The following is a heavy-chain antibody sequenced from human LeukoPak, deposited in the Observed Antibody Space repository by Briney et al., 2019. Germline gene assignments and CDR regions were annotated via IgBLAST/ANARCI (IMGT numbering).Heavy chain of an antibody. V-gene: IGHV3-53*01. D-gene: IGHD4/OR15-4a*01. J-gene: IGHJ4*02. Sequence: GGSLRLSCTVSGFTVSTNSMSCVREAPGEGLECGSFIYSDNTHYSDSVKGRFTISRDNSKNTLYLQMNSLRAEDPAVYYCARRAGAYSHPYDYWGQGTLVTVSS. CDR3: ARRAGAYSHPYDY. CDR2: IYSDNT. CDR1: GFTVSTNS.